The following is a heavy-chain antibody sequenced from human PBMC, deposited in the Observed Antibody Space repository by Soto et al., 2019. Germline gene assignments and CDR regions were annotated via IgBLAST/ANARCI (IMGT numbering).Heavy chain of an antibody. J-gene: IGHJ4*02. CDR3: ARQLSHICDS. CDR1: GYKFGSAW. D-gene: IGHD3-3*02. V-gene: IGHV5-51*01. CDR2: IKPGNSDI. Sequence: GESLKISCKGVGYKFGSAWIGWVRQMPGKGLEWMGIIKPGNSDIRYSPSCRGHVTISADEAASTAYLQWSSLKASDTAMYYCARQLSHICDSWGQGTLVTVSS.